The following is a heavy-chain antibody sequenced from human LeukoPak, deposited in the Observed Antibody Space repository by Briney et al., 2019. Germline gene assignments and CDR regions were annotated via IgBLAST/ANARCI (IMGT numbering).Heavy chain of an antibody. Sequence: PGRSLRLSCAASGFTFDDYAMHWVRQAPGKGLEWVSGISWNSGSIGYADSVKGRFTISRDNAKNSLYLQMNSLRAEDTAVYYCARVGGGYDPTFDYWGQGTLVTVSS. J-gene: IGHJ4*02. V-gene: IGHV3-9*01. CDR1: GFTFDDYA. CDR2: ISWNSGSI. D-gene: IGHD5-12*01. CDR3: ARVGGGYDPTFDY.